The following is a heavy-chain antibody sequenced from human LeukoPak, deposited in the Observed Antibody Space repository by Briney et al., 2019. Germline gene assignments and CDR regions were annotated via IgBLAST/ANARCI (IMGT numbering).Heavy chain of an antibody. V-gene: IGHV3-21*05. Sequence: GGSLGLSCAASGFTFSNYNMNWVRQAPGKGLEWVSYINSPSTALYYADSVKGRFTVSRDNAKHSLYLQMNGLRAEDTAVYYCARGHYGDTYGMDVWGQGTAVTVSS. CDR2: INSPSTAL. J-gene: IGHJ6*02. D-gene: IGHD4-17*01. CDR3: ARGHYGDTYGMDV. CDR1: GFTFSNYN.